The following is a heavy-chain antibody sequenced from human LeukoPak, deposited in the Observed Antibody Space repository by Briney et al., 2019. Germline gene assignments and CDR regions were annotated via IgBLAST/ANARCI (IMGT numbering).Heavy chain of an antibody. Sequence: ASVKVSCKASRYTFSGYYMHWVRQAPRQGREWMGWINPNTGGTNYAQQFQGRVTMTRDTSISTTYMELSRLGSDETAVYYCASQPYYFDSSGYYDYWGQGTLVTVSS. V-gene: IGHV1-2*02. CDR1: RYTFSGYY. CDR3: ASQPYYFDSSGYYDY. CDR2: INPNTGGT. D-gene: IGHD3-22*01. J-gene: IGHJ4*02.